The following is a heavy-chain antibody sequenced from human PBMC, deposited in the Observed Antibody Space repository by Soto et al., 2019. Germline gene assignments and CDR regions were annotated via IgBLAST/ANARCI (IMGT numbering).Heavy chain of an antibody. J-gene: IGHJ3*02. Sequence: SVKVSCKASGFTFTSSAVQWVRQARGQRLEWIGWIVVGSGNTNYAQKFQERVTITRDMSTSTAYMELSSLRSEDTAVYYCAAVQLDYYDSSGSDAFDIWGQGTMVTVSS. D-gene: IGHD3-22*01. CDR1: GFTFTSSA. V-gene: IGHV1-58*01. CDR3: AAVQLDYYDSSGSDAFDI. CDR2: IVVGSGNT.